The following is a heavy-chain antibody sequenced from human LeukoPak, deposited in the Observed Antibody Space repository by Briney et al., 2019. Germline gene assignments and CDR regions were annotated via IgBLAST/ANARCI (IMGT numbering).Heavy chain of an antibody. CDR2: IYSGGST. V-gene: IGHV3-66*01. Sequence: GGSLRLSCPASAFTVSSNYMSWVRQAQGKGLEWVSVIYSGGSTYYADSVKGRFTISRDNSKNTLYLQMNSLRAEDTAVYYCASREAYWGQGTLVTVSS. CDR3: ASREAY. J-gene: IGHJ4*02. CDR1: AFTVSSNY.